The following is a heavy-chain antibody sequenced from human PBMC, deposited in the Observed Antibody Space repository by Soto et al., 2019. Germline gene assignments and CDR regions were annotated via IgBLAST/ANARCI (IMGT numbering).Heavy chain of an antibody. Sequence: RGESLNISCKAPGYSFSFYWIGWVRQMPAKGLEWMAIMYPDDSDIRYSPSFEAHVTISADKSTSTAFLQWSSLKASDTAMYYCATAYVYDFENSNYYRDAFDIWGQGTLVT. V-gene: IGHV5-51*01. CDR2: MYPDDSDI. D-gene: IGHD3-22*01. CDR1: GYSFSFYW. CDR3: ATAYVYDFENSNYYRDAFDI. J-gene: IGHJ3*02.